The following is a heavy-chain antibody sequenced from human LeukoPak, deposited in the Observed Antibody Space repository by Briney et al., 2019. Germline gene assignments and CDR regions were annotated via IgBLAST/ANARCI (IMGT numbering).Heavy chain of an antibody. CDR3: ARGRYFDWLLEGQH. Sequence: PGGSLRLSCAASGFTFSRSGMHWVRQAPGKGLEWVAVIWYDGSNKYYADSVKGRFTISRDNSKNTLYLQMNSMRAEDTAVYYCARGRYFDWLLEGQHWGQGTLVTVSS. D-gene: IGHD3-9*01. CDR1: GFTFSRSG. J-gene: IGHJ4*02. CDR2: IWYDGSNK. V-gene: IGHV3-33*01.